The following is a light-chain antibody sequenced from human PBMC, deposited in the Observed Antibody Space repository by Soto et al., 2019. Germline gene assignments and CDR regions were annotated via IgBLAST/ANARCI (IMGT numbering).Light chain of an antibody. CDR2: SAS. Sequence: DIVMTQSPDSLAVSLGERATINCKSSQSVLYSSTNKNYLAWYQQKPGQPPKLLIYSASTRESGVPDRFSGSEYGTDFTLTISSLQAEDVEVYYSQQYYSSPLTFGGGTKVEIK. CDR1: QSVLYSSTNKNY. V-gene: IGKV4-1*01. J-gene: IGKJ4*01. CDR3: QQYYSSPLT.